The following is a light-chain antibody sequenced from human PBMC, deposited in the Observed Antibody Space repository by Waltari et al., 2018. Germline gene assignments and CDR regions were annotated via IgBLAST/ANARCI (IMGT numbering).Light chain of an antibody. CDR3: QQYNNRPPT. Sequence: EIVMTQSPATLSVSPGERATLSCRASPSVGNNLAWYQQKPGQAPRLLIYGASARATGIPARFTGSGSGTEFTLTISSLQSEDFAVYSCQQYNNRPPTFGHGTKVDI. CDR2: GAS. CDR1: PSVGNN. V-gene: IGKV3-15*01. J-gene: IGKJ1*01.